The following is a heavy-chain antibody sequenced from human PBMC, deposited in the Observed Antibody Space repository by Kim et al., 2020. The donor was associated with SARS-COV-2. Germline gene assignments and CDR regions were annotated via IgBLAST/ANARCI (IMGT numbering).Heavy chain of an antibody. CDR2: IDPSDSYT. D-gene: IGHD3-3*01. Sequence: GESLKISCKGSGYSFTSYWISWVRQMPGKGLEWMGRIDPSDSYTNYSPSFQGHVTISADKSISTAYLQWSSLKASDTAMYYCASATSAYDSYGMDVWGQGTTVTVSS. CDR1: GYSFTSYW. V-gene: IGHV5-10-1*01. J-gene: IGHJ6*02. CDR3: ASATSAYDSYGMDV.